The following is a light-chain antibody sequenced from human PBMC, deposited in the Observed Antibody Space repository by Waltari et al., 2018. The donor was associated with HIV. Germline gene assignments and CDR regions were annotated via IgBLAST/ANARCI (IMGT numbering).Light chain of an antibody. CDR3: CSYAGTSTWV. V-gene: IGLV2-23*02. CDR2: DVS. Sequence: QSALTQPASVSGSPGQSITISCTGTSSDVGGYNYVSWYQQHPGEAPKLMIYDVSKRPAGVSIRFSGSKSGNTASLTISGLQAEDEADYYCCSYAGTSTWVFGGGTQLTVL. J-gene: IGLJ3*02. CDR1: SSDVGGYNY.